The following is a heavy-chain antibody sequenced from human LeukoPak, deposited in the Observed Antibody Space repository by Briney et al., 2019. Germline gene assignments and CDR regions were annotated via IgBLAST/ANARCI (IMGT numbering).Heavy chain of an antibody. J-gene: IGHJ4*02. V-gene: IGHV1-8*01. CDR3: VRGPPNWGFDF. CDR1: GYTFTSYD. Sequence: ASVKVSCKASGYTFTSYDINWVRHATGQGLEWMGWMSPNSGDTGYAQKFQGRVTMTRDTSISTAFMELTSLKSEDTAVYYCVRGPPNWGFDFWGQGALVTVSS. CDR2: MSPNSGDT. D-gene: IGHD7-27*01.